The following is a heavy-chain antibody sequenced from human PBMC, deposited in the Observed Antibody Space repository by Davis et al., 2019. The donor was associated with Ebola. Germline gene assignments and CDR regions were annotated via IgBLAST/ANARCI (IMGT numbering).Heavy chain of an antibody. D-gene: IGHD5-12*01. CDR2: ITWNSGKI. Sequence: SLKISCGGSGFTFEDYAMYWVRQVPGKGLEWVSSITWNSGKIAYSDSVKGRFTVSRENAKNSLFLQMNSLRPEDTALYYCARGTVATIGAYFDHWGQGALVTVS. V-gene: IGHV3-9*01. J-gene: IGHJ4*02. CDR3: ARGTVATIGAYFDH. CDR1: GFTFEDYA.